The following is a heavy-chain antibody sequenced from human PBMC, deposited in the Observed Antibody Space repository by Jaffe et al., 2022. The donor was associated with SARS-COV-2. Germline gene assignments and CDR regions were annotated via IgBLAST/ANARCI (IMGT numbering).Heavy chain of an antibody. J-gene: IGHJ4*02. CDR3: AKARSPSIPYFDS. CDR1: GFAFASYA. Sequence: EVQLVESGGGLAQPGGSLRLSCTASGFAFASYAMNWVRQAPGKGLEWVSTISGSVGGTYYADSVKGRFTISRDNSKNTLYLQMNNLRAEDTAVYSCAKARSPSIPYFDSWGQGALVTVSS. CDR2: ISGSVGGT. V-gene: IGHV3-23*04. D-gene: IGHD2-2*01.